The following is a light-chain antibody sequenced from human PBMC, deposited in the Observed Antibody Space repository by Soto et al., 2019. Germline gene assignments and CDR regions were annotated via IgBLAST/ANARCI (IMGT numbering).Light chain of an antibody. CDR2: QVS. Sequence: DVVLTQSPLSLTVTLGQPASSSCRSSQRLDYSDGNTYLNWFQQSPGQSPRRLIFQVSDRESVVPDRFRGSRAGTDVTLKISRVEGEDGGVYYCMQGTHWPWTFGQGTKGEIK. V-gene: IGKV2-30*01. J-gene: IGKJ1*01. CDR1: QRLDYSDGNTY. CDR3: MQGTHWPWT.